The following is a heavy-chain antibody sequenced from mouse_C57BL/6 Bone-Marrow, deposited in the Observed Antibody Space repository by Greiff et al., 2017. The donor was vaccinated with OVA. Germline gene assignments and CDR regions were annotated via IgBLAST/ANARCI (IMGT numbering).Heavy chain of an antibody. Sequence: QVQLKESGAELARPGASVKLSCKASGYTFTSYGISWVKQRTGQGLEWIGEIYPRSGNTYYNEKFKGKATLTSDKSSSTAYMELRCLTSEDSAVYFCAKGGTVVDYCGQGTTLTVSS. D-gene: IGHD1-1*01. V-gene: IGHV1-81*01. J-gene: IGHJ2*01. CDR2: IYPRSGNT. CDR3: AKGGTVVDY. CDR1: GYTFTSYG.